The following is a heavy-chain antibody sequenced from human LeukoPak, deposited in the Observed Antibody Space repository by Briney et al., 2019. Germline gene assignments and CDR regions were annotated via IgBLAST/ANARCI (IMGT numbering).Heavy chain of an antibody. CDR1: GGSFSGYY. D-gene: IGHD3-16*01. CDR3: ARAKGGYYYTDV. Sequence: SETLSLTCAVYGGSFSGYYWSWIRQPPGEGLEWIGEINHSGSTNYNPSLKSRVTISVDTSKNQFSLKLSSVTAADTAVYYCARAKGGYYYTDVWGKGTTVTVSS. CDR2: INHSGST. J-gene: IGHJ6*03. V-gene: IGHV4-34*01.